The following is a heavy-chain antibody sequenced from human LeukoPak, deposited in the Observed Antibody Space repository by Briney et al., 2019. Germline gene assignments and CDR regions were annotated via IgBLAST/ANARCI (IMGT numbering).Heavy chain of an antibody. J-gene: IGHJ3*02. CDR3: AKDIFSTQWDAFDI. CDR1: GFTFSSYG. CDR2: IKQDGSEK. Sequence: PGGSRRLSGAASGFTFSSYGMSWVGQAPGKGLEWGANIKQDGSEKYYVDSVKGRFTISRDNAKNSLYLQMNSLRAEDTAVYYCAKDIFSTQWDAFDIWGQGTMVTVSS. D-gene: IGHD2-15*01. V-gene: IGHV3-7*01.